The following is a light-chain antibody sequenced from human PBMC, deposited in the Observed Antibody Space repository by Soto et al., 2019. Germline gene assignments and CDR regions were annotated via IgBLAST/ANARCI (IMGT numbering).Light chain of an antibody. V-gene: IGLV2-8*01. CDR2: EVT. J-gene: IGLJ1*01. CDR1: SSDVGYYDY. CDR3: SSYAGSNNFV. Sequence: QSVLTPPPSASGFPGQSVPISCTGTSSDVGYYDYVSWYQQHPGKAPKLVIYEVTKRPSGVPDRVSASKSGNTASLTVSGLRAEDEADYYCSSYAGSNNFVFGSGTKLTVL.